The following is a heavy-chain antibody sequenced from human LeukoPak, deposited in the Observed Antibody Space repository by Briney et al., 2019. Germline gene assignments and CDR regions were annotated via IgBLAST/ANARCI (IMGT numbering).Heavy chain of an antibody. CDR3: AKDNGTVTTSIVFDY. CDR2: ISGSGGST. CDR1: GFTFSSYA. D-gene: IGHD4-17*01. V-gene: IGHV3-23*01. Sequence: GGSLRLSCAASGFTFSSYAMSWVRQAPGKGLEWVSAISGSGGSTYYADSVKGRFTISRDNSKNTLYLQMNSLRGEDTDVYYCAKDNGTVTTSIVFDYWGQGTLVTVSS. J-gene: IGHJ4*02.